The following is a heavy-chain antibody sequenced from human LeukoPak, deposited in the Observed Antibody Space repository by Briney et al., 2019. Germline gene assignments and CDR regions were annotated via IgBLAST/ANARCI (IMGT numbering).Heavy chain of an antibody. J-gene: IGHJ4*02. CDR1: GYTFTNYW. CDR3: ARQGRAGGYTYGYFDY. D-gene: IGHD5-18*01. V-gene: IGHV5-51*01. Sequence: GESLKISCKGSGYTFTNYWIGWVRQMLGKGPEWMGLIYPSDSDTRYSPSFQGQVTISADKSIATAYLQWSSLKASDTAMYYCARQGRAGGYTYGYFDYWGQGTLVTVSS. CDR2: IYPSDSDT.